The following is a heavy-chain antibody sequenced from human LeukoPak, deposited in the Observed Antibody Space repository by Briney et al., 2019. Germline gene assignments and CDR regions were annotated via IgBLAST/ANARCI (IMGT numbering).Heavy chain of an antibody. Sequence: PSETLSLTCAVYGGSFSGYYWSWIRQPPGKGLEWIGEINHSGSTNYNPSLKSRVTISVDTSKNQFSLKLSSVTAADTAVYYCAGGLVYDSSLDYWGQGTLVTVSS. CDR2: INHSGST. J-gene: IGHJ4*02. V-gene: IGHV4-34*01. CDR1: GGSFSGYY. D-gene: IGHD3-22*01. CDR3: AGGLVYDSSLDY.